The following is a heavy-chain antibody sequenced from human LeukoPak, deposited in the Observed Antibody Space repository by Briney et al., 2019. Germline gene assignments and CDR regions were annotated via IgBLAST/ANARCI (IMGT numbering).Heavy chain of an antibody. D-gene: IGHD2-15*01. CDR2: INPNSGGT. CDR3: ASRSGGSHQSPY. V-gene: IGHV1-2*02. CDR1: GYTFTGYY. Sequence: ASVKVSCKASGYTFTGYYMHWVRQAPGQGLEWMGWINPNSGGTNYAQKFQSRVTMTRDTSISTAYMELSRLRSDDTAVYYCASRSGGSHQSPYWGQGTLVTVSS. J-gene: IGHJ4*02.